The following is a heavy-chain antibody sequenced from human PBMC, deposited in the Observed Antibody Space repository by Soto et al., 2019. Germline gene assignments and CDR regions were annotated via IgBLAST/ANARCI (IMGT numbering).Heavy chain of an antibody. CDR2: ISSSGSTI. CDR3: ARTAPILCPRDMDV. D-gene: IGHD2-2*01. Sequence: GGSLRLSCAASGFTFSSYEMNWVRQAPGKGLEWVSYISSSGSTIYYADSVKGRFTISRDNAKNSLYLQMNSLRAEDTAAYYCARTAPILCPRDMDVRRQGTTVTTSS. J-gene: IGHJ6*02. V-gene: IGHV3-48*03. CDR1: GFTFSSYE.